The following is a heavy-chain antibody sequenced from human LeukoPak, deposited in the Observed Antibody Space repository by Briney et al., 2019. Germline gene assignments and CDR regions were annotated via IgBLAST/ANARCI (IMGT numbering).Heavy chain of an antibody. J-gene: IGHJ3*02. Sequence: SETLSLTCAVYGGSLSGYYWSWIRQPPGKGLEWIGEINHSGSTNYNPSLKSRVTISVDTSKNQFSLKLSSVTAADTAVYYCARRRGGWSRAFDIWGQGTMVTVSS. D-gene: IGHD6-19*01. CDR1: GGSLSGYY. V-gene: IGHV4-34*01. CDR3: ARRRGGWSRAFDI. CDR2: INHSGST.